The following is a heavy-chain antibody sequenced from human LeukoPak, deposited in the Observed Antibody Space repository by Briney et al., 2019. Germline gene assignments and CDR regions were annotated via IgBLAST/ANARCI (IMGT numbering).Heavy chain of an antibody. V-gene: IGHV1-69*05. J-gene: IGHJ4*02. D-gene: IGHD6-6*01. CDR1: GGTFSSYA. CDR3: ASFDEYSSSSGLGY. CDR2: IIPIFGTA. Sequence: SVKVSCTASGGTFSSYAISWVRQAPGQGLEWMGGIIPIFGTANYAQKFQGRVTITTDESTSTAYMELSSLRSEDTAVYYCASFDEYSSSSGLGYWGQGTLVTVSS.